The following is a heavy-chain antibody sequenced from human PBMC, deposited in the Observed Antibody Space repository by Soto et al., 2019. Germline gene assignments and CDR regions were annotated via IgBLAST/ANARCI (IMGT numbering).Heavy chain of an antibody. CDR3: AREPSKALRFLEWLNDAFDI. V-gene: IGHV4-4*07. D-gene: IGHD3-3*01. Sequence: SETLSLTCTVSGGSISSYYWSWVRQPAGKGLEWIGRIYTSGSTNYNPSLKSRVTMSVDTSKNQFSLKLSSVTAADTAVYYCAREPSKALRFLEWLNDAFDIWGQGTMVTVSS. CDR2: IYTSGST. CDR1: GGSISSYY. J-gene: IGHJ3*02.